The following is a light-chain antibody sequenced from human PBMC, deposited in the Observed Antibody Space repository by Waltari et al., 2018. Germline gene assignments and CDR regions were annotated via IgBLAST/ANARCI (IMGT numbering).Light chain of an antibody. CDR1: QNVERL. V-gene: IGKV3-15*01. CDR2: GAY. Sequence: ETLMTQSPATLSLTPGERATLSCRASQNVERLLAWYQQGPGQAPRLLISGAYTRAPGVPARFSGSGSGTEFTLTITSLQPEDFAHYFCQQYNNWPRTFGPGTRVEL. J-gene: IGKJ1*01. CDR3: QQYNNWPRT.